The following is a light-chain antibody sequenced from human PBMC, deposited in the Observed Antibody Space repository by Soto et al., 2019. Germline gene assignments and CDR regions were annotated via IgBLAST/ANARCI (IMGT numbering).Light chain of an antibody. CDR3: HHSYSTPFT. CDR1: QSISSY. Sequence: DIQMTQSPSSLSASVGDRVTITCRASQSISSYLNWYQERPGKAPKLLIYAASTLQSGVPSRFSGSGSGTDFSRTISSLQPEEFATYYGHHSYSTPFTFGPGTKVYIK. V-gene: IGKV1-39*01. J-gene: IGKJ3*01. CDR2: AAS.